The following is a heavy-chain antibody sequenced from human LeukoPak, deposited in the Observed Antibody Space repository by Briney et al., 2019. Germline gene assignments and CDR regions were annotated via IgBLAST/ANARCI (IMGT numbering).Heavy chain of an antibody. CDR2: IRYDGSNK. Sequence: PGGSLRLSCAESGFAFSASGMHWVRHAPGKGLDWVAFIRYDGSNKYYADSVKGRFTISRDNSKNTLYLQMNSLRAEDTAVYYCARDLRSSGYYAFDYWGQGTLVTVSS. D-gene: IGHD3-22*01. CDR3: ARDLRSSGYYAFDY. J-gene: IGHJ4*02. V-gene: IGHV3-30*02. CDR1: GFAFSASG.